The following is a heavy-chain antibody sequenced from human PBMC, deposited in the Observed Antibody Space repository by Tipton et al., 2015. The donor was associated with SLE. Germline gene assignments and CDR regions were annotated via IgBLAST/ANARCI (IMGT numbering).Heavy chain of an antibody. D-gene: IGHD3-22*01. CDR2: VYHSGTT. CDR3: ARGFSGGYSHWYFDL. Sequence: TLSLTCTVSGGSISSSSYYWGWIRQPPGKGLEWIGYVYHSGTTSYNPSLNSRVTISVDTSKNQFSLKLTSVTAADTAVYYCARGFSGGYSHWYFDLWGRGSLFTVSS. CDR1: GGSISSSSYY. V-gene: IGHV4-61*05. J-gene: IGHJ2*01.